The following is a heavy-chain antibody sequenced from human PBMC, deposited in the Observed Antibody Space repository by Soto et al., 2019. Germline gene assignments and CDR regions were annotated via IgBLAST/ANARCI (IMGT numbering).Heavy chain of an antibody. J-gene: IGHJ6*02. CDR1: GGSISSGGYY. Sequence: QVQLQESGPGLVKPSQTLSLTCTVSGGSISSGGYYWSWIRQHPGKGLEWIGYIYYSGSTYYNPSLKSRVTTSVDTSKNQFSLKLSSVTAADTAVYYCARDSDRIQLWSTPHYGMDVWGQGTTVTVSS. V-gene: IGHV4-31*03. CDR2: IYYSGST. CDR3: ARDSDRIQLWSTPHYGMDV. D-gene: IGHD5-18*01.